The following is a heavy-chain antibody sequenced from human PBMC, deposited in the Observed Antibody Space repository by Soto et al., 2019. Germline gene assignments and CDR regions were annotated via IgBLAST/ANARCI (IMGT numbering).Heavy chain of an antibody. Sequence: GASVKVSCKASGYTFTSYDINWVRQATGQGLEWMGWMNPNSGNTGYAQKFQGRVTVTRNTSISTAYMELSSLRSEDTAVYYCASVTSLHDYYYYGMDVWGQGTTVNVSS. D-gene: IGHD4-4*01. CDR3: ASVTSLHDYYYYGMDV. CDR2: MNPNSGNT. V-gene: IGHV1-8*01. CDR1: GYTFTSYD. J-gene: IGHJ6*02.